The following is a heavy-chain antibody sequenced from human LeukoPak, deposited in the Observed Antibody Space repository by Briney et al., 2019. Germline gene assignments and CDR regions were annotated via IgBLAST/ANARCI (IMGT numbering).Heavy chain of an antibody. J-gene: IGHJ4*02. V-gene: IGHV1-2*02. CDR3: ARETGSRGFHYFDS. CDR2: INCNSGGT. Sequence: ASVKVSCKTSGFTFTDYYIHWVRQAPGQGFEWMGWINCNSGGTKYLQKFQGRVTMTRETSIGTAYMVLSRLGSDDTAVYFCARETGSRGFHYFDSWGQGTPVTVSS. D-gene: IGHD3-22*01. CDR1: GFTFTDYY.